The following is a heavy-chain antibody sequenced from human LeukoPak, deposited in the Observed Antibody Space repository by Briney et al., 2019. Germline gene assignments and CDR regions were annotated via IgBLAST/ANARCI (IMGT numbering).Heavy chain of an antibody. D-gene: IGHD3-3*01. J-gene: IGHJ3*02. V-gene: IGHV4-4*07. CDR2: VSSSGNT. CDR3: ARDARDYYDFWSGYLVDAFDI. Sequence: SETLSLTCSVSGDSISYFYWSWIRQAAGKGLEWIGRVSSSGNTDYNASLKSRVTISVDTSKNQFSLKLSSVTAADTAVYYCARDARDYYDFWSGYLVDAFDIWGQGTMVTVSS. CDR1: GDSISYFY.